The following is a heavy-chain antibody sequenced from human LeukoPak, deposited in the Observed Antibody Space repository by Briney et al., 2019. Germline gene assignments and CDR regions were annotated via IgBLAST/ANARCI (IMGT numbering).Heavy chain of an antibody. Sequence: SETLSLTCTVSGGSISSGSYYWSWIRQPAGKGLEWIGRIYTSGSTNYNPSLKSRVTISVDPSKNQFSLKLSSVTAADTAVYYCARSLDYLYGMDVWGQGTTVTVSS. CDR2: IYTSGST. V-gene: IGHV4-61*02. CDR1: GGSISSGSYY. J-gene: IGHJ6*02. D-gene: IGHD3/OR15-3a*01. CDR3: ARSLDYLYGMDV.